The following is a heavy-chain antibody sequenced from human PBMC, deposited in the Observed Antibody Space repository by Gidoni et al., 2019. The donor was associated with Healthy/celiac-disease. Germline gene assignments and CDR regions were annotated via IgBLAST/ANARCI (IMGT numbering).Heavy chain of an antibody. CDR2: IYYSGST. Sequence: QLQLQESGPGLVKPSETLSLTCTVSGGSISSSSYYWGWIRQPPGKGLEWIGSIYYSGSTFYNPSLKSRVTISVDTSKNQFSLKLSSVTAADTAVYYCASTYSSSWYYYWGQGTLVTVSS. J-gene: IGHJ4*02. CDR1: GGSISSSSYY. V-gene: IGHV4-39*01. D-gene: IGHD6-13*01. CDR3: ASTYSSSWYYY.